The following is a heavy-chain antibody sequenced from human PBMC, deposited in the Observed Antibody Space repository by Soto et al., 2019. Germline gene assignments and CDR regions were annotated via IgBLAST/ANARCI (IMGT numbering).Heavy chain of an antibody. V-gene: IGHV1-2*04. D-gene: IGHD3-9*01. J-gene: IGHJ3*02. CDR1: GYTFTGYY. Sequence: ASVKVSCKASGYTFTGYYMHWVRQAPGQGLEWMGWINPNSGGTNYAQKFQGWVTMTRDTSISTAYMELSRLRSDGTAVYYCARGPGYDILTGYYPALDAFDIWGQGTMVTVS. CDR2: INPNSGGT. CDR3: ARGPGYDILTGYYPALDAFDI.